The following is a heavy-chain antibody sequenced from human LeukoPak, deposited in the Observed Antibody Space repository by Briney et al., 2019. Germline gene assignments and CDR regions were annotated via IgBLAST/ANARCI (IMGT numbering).Heavy chain of an antibody. D-gene: IGHD6-6*01. CDR1: GNTFTNYY. CDR2: VNPSGSSP. V-gene: IGHV1-46*01. J-gene: IGHJ4*02. CDR3: ASETPIAAGPPYFDY. Sequence: GASVKVSCKASGNTFTNYYIHWVRQAPGQGLEWMGIVNPSGSSPTYAQKFQGRVTMTKDTSTTTVYMELSSLRSEDTAMYYCASETPIAAGPPYFDYWGQGTLVTVSS.